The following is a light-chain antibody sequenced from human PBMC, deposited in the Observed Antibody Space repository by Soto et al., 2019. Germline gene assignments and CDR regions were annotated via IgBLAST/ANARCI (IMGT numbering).Light chain of an antibody. V-gene: IGKV1-39*01. CDR2: AAS. Sequence: DIQMTQSPSSLSASVGDTVTITCRASQSISIYLNWYQQKPGKAPRLLIYAASSLQNEVPSRFSGSGAGTDFTLTICSLQREDFATYYCQQSYRTPLTFGGGTKVEIK. J-gene: IGKJ4*01. CDR1: QSISIY. CDR3: QQSYRTPLT.